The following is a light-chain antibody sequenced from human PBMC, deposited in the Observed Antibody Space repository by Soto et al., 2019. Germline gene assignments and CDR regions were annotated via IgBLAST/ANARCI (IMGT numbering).Light chain of an antibody. CDR2: EVN. Sequence: QSALTQPPSVSGSPGQSVTISCTGTSSDVGIYNRISWYQQPPGTAPKLRISEVNHRPSGVPDRFSGYKSGNTASLTISGLQAEDEGDYYCCAYTSSSTHVVFGGGTKLTVL. J-gene: IGLJ2*01. CDR3: CAYTSSSTHVV. V-gene: IGLV2-18*02. CDR1: SSDVGIYNR.